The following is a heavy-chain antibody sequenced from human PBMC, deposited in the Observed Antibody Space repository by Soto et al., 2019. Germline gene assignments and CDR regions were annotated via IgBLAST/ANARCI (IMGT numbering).Heavy chain of an antibody. CDR2: ISYDGSNK. CDR3: ARDHDSSGYDY. J-gene: IGHJ4*02. CDR1: GFTFSSYA. Sequence: QVQLVESGGGVVQSGRSLRLSCAASGFTFSSYAMHWVRQAPGKGLEWVAVISYDGSNKYYADSVKGRFTISRDNSKNTLYLQMNSLRAEDTAVYYCARDHDSSGYDYWGQGTLVTVSS. D-gene: IGHD3-22*01. V-gene: IGHV3-30-3*01.